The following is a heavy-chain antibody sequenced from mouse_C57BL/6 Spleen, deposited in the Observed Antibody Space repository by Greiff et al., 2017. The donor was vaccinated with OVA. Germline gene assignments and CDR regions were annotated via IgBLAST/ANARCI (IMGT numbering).Heavy chain of an antibody. CDR3: ARGGWGGKDAWFAY. Sequence: QVQLQQSGPELVKPGASVKLSCKASGYTFTSYDIHWVKQRPGQGLEWIGCIYPRDGSTRYNQKFKGKATLTVDTSSSTAYMELRSLTSEDSAVYYCARGGWGGKDAWFAYWGQGTLVTVSA. D-gene: IGHD2-3*01. CDR2: IYPRDGST. V-gene: IGHV1-85*01. CDR1: GYTFTSYD. J-gene: IGHJ3*01.